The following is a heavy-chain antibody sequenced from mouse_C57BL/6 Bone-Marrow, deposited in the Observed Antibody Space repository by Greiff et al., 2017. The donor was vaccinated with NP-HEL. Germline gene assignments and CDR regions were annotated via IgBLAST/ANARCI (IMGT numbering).Heavy chain of an antibody. D-gene: IGHD1-1*01. CDR1: GYTFTSYW. CDR3: ARCITTVVAAYWYFDV. V-gene: IGHV1-55*01. J-gene: IGHJ1*03. CDR2: IYPGSGST. Sequence: QVQLQQPGAELVKPGASVKMSCKASGYTFTSYWITWVKQRPGQGLEWIGDIYPGSGSTNYNEKFKSKATLTVDTSSSTAYMQLSSLTSEDSAVYYCARCITTVVAAYWYFDVWGTGTTVTVSS.